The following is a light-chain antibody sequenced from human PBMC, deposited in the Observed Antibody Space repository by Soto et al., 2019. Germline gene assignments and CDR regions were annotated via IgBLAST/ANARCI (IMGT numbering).Light chain of an antibody. Sequence: DLQMTQSPSSLSASVGDRVTINCRASQSISSYLNWYHQKPGKAPKLLIYAASSLQSGVPSRFSGSGSGTDFTLTISSLQPEDFATYYCQQSYSTPPTFGQGTKVEIK. CDR2: AAS. J-gene: IGKJ1*01. CDR3: QQSYSTPPT. V-gene: IGKV1-39*01. CDR1: QSISSY.